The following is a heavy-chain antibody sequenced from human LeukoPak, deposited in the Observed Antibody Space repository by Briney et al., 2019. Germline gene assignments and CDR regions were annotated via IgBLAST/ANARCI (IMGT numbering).Heavy chain of an antibody. Sequence: GGSLRLSCAASGFTVSSNYMSWVRQAPGKGLEWVSVIYSGGSTYYADSVKGRFTISRDNSKNTLYLQMNSLRAEDTAMYYCARRGDGYNQFDYWGQGTLVTVSS. J-gene: IGHJ4*02. CDR1: GFTVSSNY. CDR2: IYSGGST. CDR3: ARRGDGYNQFDY. D-gene: IGHD5-24*01. V-gene: IGHV3-53*01.